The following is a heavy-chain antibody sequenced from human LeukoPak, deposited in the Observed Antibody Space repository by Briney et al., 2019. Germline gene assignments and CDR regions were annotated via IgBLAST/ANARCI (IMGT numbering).Heavy chain of an antibody. CDR2: VYYSGST. CDR1: GGSISSYS. Sequence: SETLSLTCTVSGGSISSYSWSWIRQPPGKGLEWIGYVYYSGSTNYNPSLKSRVTISVDTSKNQFSLKLSSVTAADTAVYYCARGSSSWYGGDFDYWGQGTLVTVSS. D-gene: IGHD6-13*01. CDR3: ARGSSSWYGGDFDY. V-gene: IGHV4-59*01. J-gene: IGHJ4*02.